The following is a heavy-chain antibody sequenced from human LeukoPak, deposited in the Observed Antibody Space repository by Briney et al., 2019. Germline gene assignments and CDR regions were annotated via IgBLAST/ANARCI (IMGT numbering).Heavy chain of an antibody. J-gene: IGHJ6*03. Sequence: GSLRLSCAASGFTFSSYSMNWVRQAPGKGLEWIGYIYYSGSTNYNPSLKSRVTISVDTSKNQFSLKLSSVTAADTAVYYCARKNAKYSSSWYGGYYYYYMDVWAKGPRSPSP. CDR1: GFTFSSYS. V-gene: IGHV4-59*01. CDR2: IYYSGST. CDR3: ARKNAKYSSSWYGGYYYYYMDV. D-gene: IGHD6-13*01.